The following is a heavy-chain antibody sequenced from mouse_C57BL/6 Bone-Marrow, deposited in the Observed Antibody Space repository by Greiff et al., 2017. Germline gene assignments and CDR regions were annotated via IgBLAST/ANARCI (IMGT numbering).Heavy chain of an antibody. CDR3: ANPIPLVPGDYFDY. Sequence: VQLQQSGPVLVKPGASVKMSCKASGYTFTDYYMTWVKQSHGKGLEWIGVINPYNGGTSYNQKFKGKATLTVDKSSSTAYMELNILTSEDSAVYYCANPIPLVPGDYFDYWGQGTTVTVSS. J-gene: IGHJ2*01. D-gene: IGHD6-1*01. CDR2: INPYNGGT. V-gene: IGHV1-19*01. CDR1: GYTFTDYY.